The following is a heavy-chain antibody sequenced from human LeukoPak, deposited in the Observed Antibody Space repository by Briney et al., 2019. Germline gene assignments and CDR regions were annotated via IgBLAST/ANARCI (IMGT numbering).Heavy chain of an antibody. CDR1: GFTFSSYA. CDR2: ISYDGSNK. D-gene: IGHD2-2*01. Sequence: GRSLRLSCAASGFTFSSYAMHWVRQAPGKGLEWVAVISYDGSNKYYADSVKGRFTISRDNSKNTLYLQMNSLRAEDTAVYYCARGHYCSSTSCLRYYYYYYYMDVWGKGTTVTVSS. J-gene: IGHJ6*03. CDR3: ARGHYCSSTSCLRYYYYYYYMDV. V-gene: IGHV3-30-3*01.